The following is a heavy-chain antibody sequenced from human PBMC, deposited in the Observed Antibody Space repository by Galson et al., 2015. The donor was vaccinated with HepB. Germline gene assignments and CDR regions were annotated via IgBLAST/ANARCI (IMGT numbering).Heavy chain of an antibody. CDR1: GFTFSDYY. CDR2: ISSSSSYT. Sequence: SLRLSCAASGFTFSDYYMSWIRQAPGKGLEWVSYISSSSSYTNYADSVKGRFTISRDNAKNSLYLQMNSLRAEDTAVYYCARPGIAAAGTSYYFDYWGQGTLVTVSS. CDR3: ARPGIAAAGTSYYFDY. V-gene: IGHV3-11*03. J-gene: IGHJ4*02. D-gene: IGHD6-13*01.